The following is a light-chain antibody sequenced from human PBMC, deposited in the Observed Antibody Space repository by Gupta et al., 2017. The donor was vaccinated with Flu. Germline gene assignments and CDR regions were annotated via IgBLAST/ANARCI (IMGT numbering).Light chain of an antibody. Sequence: DIQMTQSPSTVSASVGDRVTITCRASQSISSWLAWYQQKPGKAPKLLIYTASSLESGVPSRFSGSGSATEFTLTISSLQPDDFATYYCQQYNSFLTFGQGTKVEIK. CDR2: TAS. J-gene: IGKJ1*01. V-gene: IGKV1-5*03. CDR1: QSISSW. CDR3: QQYNSFLT.